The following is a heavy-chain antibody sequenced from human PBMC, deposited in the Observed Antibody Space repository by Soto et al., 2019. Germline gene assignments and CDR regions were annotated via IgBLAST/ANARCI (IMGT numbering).Heavy chain of an antibody. D-gene: IGHD1-26*01. J-gene: IGHJ4*02. V-gene: IGHV1-3*01. Sequence: QVQLVQSGAELKKPGASVKVSCKASGNTVPNYAIHWVRQAPGQRLEWMGWINGGNGNTYYSEHFQGRVTFTRDTSAGTGYIQLSRLTSEETAVYLCARDDPGFSGRPYIELFNHLGQGALVTVSS. CDR1: GNTVPNYA. CDR3: ARDDPGFSGRPYIELFNH. CDR2: INGGNGNT.